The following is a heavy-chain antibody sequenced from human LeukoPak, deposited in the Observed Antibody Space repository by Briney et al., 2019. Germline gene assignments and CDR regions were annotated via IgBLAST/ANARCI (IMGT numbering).Heavy chain of an antibody. CDR2: LSSSGTYI. V-gene: IGHV3-21*01. J-gene: IGHJ4*02. D-gene: IGHD1-26*01. CDR1: QFIFSSHT. Sequence: PGGSLRLSCAASQFIFSSHTMNWVRQAPGKGLEWVSSLSSSGTYIYYADSVKGRFTISRDNAKDSLYLQMNSLRVGDTAVYYCAREPVGDKSFDYWGQGTLVTVSS. CDR3: AREPVGDKSFDY.